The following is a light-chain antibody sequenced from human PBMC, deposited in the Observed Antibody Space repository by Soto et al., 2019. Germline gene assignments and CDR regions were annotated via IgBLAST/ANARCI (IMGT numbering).Light chain of an antibody. CDR2: AAS. V-gene: IGKV1-9*01. CDR3: QQLNNSPFT. J-gene: IGKJ3*01. CDR1: QGISSY. Sequence: DIQLTQSPSFLSASVGDRVTIICRASQGISSYLAWYQQKPGKAPNLLIYAASTLQTGVPSRFSGSGSGTEFTLTISGLQHEDFATYYCQQLNNSPFTFGPGTKVDIK.